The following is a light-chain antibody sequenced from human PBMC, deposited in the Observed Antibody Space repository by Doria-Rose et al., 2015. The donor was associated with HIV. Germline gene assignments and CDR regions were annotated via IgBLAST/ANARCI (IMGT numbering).Light chain of an antibody. CDR2: DGS. CDR3: HQYGTSWT. CDR1: QSLSSTH. Sequence: TQSPGTLSLSPGERATLSCRASQSLSSTHLAWYQQKPGQAPSLLTYDGSTRATGIPDRFSASGSGTDFTLTINRLEPEDFALYYCHQYGTSWTFGQGTKVEI. J-gene: IGKJ1*01. V-gene: IGKV3-20*01.